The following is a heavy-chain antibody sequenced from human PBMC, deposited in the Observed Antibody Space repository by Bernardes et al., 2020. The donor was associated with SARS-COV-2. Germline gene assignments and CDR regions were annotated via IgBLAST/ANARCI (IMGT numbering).Heavy chain of an antibody. V-gene: IGHV1-2*02. J-gene: IGHJ6*02. CDR1: GYIFIDYY. CDR3: ARPHIETYGIDD. CDR2: VNPKSGDT. Sequence: ASVKVSCKTSGYIFIDYYIHWVRQAPGQGLEWMGWVNPKSGDTNYVQKFQGRVSMTRDTSISTAYLEVNSLRSDDTAMYFCARPHIETYGIDDLGQGTPVTVSS.